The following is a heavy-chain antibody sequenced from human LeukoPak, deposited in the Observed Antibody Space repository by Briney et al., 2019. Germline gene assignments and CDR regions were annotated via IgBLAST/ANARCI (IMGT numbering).Heavy chain of an antibody. J-gene: IGHJ4*02. CDR2: ISSSSYI. CDR1: GFTFSSYS. D-gene: IGHD1-1*01. V-gene: IGHV3-21*01. Sequence: GGSLRLSCAASGFTFSSYSMNWVRQAPGKGLEWVSSISSSSYIYYADSVKGRFTISRDNAKNSLYLQMNSLRAEDTAVYYCARGTTPDDYFDYWGQGTLVTVSS. CDR3: ARGTTPDDYFDY.